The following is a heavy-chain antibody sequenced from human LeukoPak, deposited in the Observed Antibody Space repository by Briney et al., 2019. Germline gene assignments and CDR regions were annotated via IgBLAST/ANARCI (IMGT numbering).Heavy chain of an antibody. V-gene: IGHV4-4*07. D-gene: IGHD6-13*01. CDR2: FYNSGST. CDR3: AKIIGSWKFDY. Sequence: PSETLSLTCTVSGGSISSYYWSWIRQPAGKGLEWIGRFYNSGSTNYNPSLKSRVTMSLDTSKNQFSLKLSSVTAADTAVYYCAKIIGSWKFDYWGQGTLVTVSS. CDR1: GGSISSYY. J-gene: IGHJ4*02.